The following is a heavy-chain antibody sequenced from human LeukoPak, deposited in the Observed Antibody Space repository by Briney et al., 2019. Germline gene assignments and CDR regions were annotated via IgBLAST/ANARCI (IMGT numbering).Heavy chain of an antibody. V-gene: IGHV1-46*01. Sequence: AASVTVSFKASGYTFTNHYMHWVRQAPGQGLEWMGIINPSGGSTSYAQKFQGRVTMTRDMSTSTVYMELRSLRSEDTAVYYCARDRVISAVSPAFDIWGQGTMVTVSS. CDR2: INPSGGST. J-gene: IGHJ3*02. D-gene: IGHD3-16*02. CDR1: GYTFTNHY. CDR3: ARDRVISAVSPAFDI.